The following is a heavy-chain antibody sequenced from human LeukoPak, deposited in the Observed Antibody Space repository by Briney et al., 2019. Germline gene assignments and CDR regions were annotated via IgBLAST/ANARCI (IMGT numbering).Heavy chain of an antibody. Sequence: SSETLSLTCTVSGGSISSSRYYWGWIRQPPGKGLEWIGSIYYSGSTYYNPSLKSRVTISVDTSKNQFSLKLSSVTAADTAVYYCAMTTVVTGNFDYWGQGTLVTVSS. D-gene: IGHD4-17*01. CDR2: IYYSGST. CDR1: GGSISSSRYY. J-gene: IGHJ4*02. CDR3: AMTTVVTGNFDY. V-gene: IGHV4-39*01.